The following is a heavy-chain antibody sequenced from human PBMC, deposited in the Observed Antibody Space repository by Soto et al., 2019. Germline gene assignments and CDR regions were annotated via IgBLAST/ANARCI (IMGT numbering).Heavy chain of an antibody. CDR1: GFTVSSNY. J-gene: IGHJ4*02. CDR3: ARGSSSSIAPERGTFDY. V-gene: IGHV3-53*01. Sequence: SLRLSCAASGFTVSSNYMSWVRQAPGKGLEWVSVIYSGGSTYYADSVKGRFTISRDNSKNTLYLQMNSLRAEDTAVYYCARGSSSSIAPERGTFDYWGQGTLVTVSS. CDR2: IYSGGST. D-gene: IGHD3-16*01.